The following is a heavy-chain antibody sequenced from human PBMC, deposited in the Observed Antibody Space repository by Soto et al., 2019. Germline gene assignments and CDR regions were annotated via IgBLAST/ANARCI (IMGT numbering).Heavy chain of an antibody. CDR2: IYYSGST. Sequence: QVQLQESGPGLVKPSETLSLTCTVSGGSISSYYWSWIRQPPGKGLEWIGYIYYSGSTNYNPSLKSRVTISVDTAKTQFSPKLSSVTAADTAVYYCARNYGHAFDIWGQGTMVTVSS. V-gene: IGHV4-59*01. CDR3: ARNYGHAFDI. J-gene: IGHJ3*02. CDR1: GGSISSYY. D-gene: IGHD1-7*01.